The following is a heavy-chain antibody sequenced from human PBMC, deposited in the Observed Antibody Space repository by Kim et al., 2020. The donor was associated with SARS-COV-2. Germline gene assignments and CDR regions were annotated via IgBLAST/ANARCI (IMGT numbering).Heavy chain of an antibody. Sequence: GESLKISCKGSGYSFTSYWISWVRQMPGKGLEWMGRIDPSDSYTNYSPSFQGHVTISADKSISTAYLQWSSLKASDTAMYYCARRGYSKGNPSARQLDYWGQGTLVTVSS. CDR2: IDPSDSYT. CDR3: ARRGYSKGNPSARQLDY. V-gene: IGHV5-10-1*01. J-gene: IGHJ4*02. CDR1: GYSFTSYW. D-gene: IGHD6-6*01.